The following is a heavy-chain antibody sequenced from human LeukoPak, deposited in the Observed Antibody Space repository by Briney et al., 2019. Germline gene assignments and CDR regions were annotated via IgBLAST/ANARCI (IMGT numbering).Heavy chain of an antibody. V-gene: IGHV3-23*01. CDR2: ISASGGST. Sequence: GGSLRLSCAASGFTFSDYAMSWVRQAPGKGLEWISGISASGGSTYYADSVRGRFATSRDSSRNMLYLQMYNLRAEDTAVYYCAKGPQGYCGGGNCYGQYWGQGTLVTVSS. CDR3: AKGPQGYCGGGNCYGQY. J-gene: IGHJ4*02. CDR1: GFTFSDYA. D-gene: IGHD2-15*01.